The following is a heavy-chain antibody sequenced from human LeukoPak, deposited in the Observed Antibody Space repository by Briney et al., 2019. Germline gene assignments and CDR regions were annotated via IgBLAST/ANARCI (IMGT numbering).Heavy chain of an antibody. D-gene: IGHD2-2*01. CDR2: INHSGST. CDR1: GGSFSGYY. J-gene: IGHJ4*02. CDR3: ARDNYCSSTSCYYFDY. V-gene: IGHV4-34*01. Sequence: PSETLSLTCAVYGGSFSGYYWSWIRQPPGKGLEWIGEINHSGSTNYNPSLKSRVTMSVDTSKNQFSLKLSSVTAADTAVYYCARDNYCSSTSCYYFDYWGQGTLVTVSS.